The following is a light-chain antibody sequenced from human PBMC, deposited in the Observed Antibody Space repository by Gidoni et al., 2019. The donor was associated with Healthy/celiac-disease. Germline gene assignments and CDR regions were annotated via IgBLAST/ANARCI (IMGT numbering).Light chain of an antibody. CDR1: QSVSSY. V-gene: IGKV3-11*01. Sequence: EIVLTQSPATLSFSPGERATLSCRASQSVSSYLAWYQQKPGQAPRLLIYDASNRATGIPARFSGSVSGTDFTLTISSLEPEDFAVYYCQQRSNSWTFGQGTKVEIK. CDR3: QQRSNSWT. CDR2: DAS. J-gene: IGKJ1*01.